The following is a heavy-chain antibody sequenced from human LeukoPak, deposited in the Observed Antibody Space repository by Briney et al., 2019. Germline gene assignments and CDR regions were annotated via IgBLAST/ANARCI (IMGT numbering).Heavy chain of an antibody. CDR3: ARAIIAAADSNWLDP. D-gene: IGHD6-13*01. V-gene: IGHV1-3*01. CDR1: GYTFTSYA. J-gene: IGHJ5*02. Sequence: GASVKVSCKASGYTFTSYAMHWVRQAPGQRLEWMGWINAGNGNTKYSQKFQGRVTITRGTSASTAYMELSSLRSEDTAVYYCARAIIAAADSNWLDPWGQGTLVTVSS. CDR2: INAGNGNT.